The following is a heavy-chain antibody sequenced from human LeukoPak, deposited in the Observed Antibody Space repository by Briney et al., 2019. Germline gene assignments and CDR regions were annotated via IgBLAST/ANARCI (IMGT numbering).Heavy chain of an antibody. J-gene: IGHJ5*02. CDR3: ARESLSGITGTTLGLDWFDP. V-gene: IGHV3-21*01. CDR2: ISSSSSYI. D-gene: IGHD1-7*01. Sequence: NTGGSLRLSCAASGFTFSSYSMNWVRQAPGKGLEWVSSISSSSSYIYYADSVKGRFTISRDNAKNSLYLQMNSLRAEDTAVYYCARESLSGITGTTLGLDWFDPWGQGTLVTVSS. CDR1: GFTFSSYS.